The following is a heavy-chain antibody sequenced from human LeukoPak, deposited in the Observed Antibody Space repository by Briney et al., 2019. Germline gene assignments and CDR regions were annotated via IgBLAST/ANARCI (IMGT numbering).Heavy chain of an antibody. D-gene: IGHD5-18*01. Sequence: SVKVSCKASGGTFSSYAISWARQAPGQGLEWMGGIIPIFGTANYAQKFQGRVTITADESTSTAYMELSSLRSEDTAVYYCARSNPDGGYSYGTYYAWFDPWGQGTLVTVSS. CDR1: GGTFSSYA. CDR2: IIPIFGTA. J-gene: IGHJ5*02. V-gene: IGHV1-69*01. CDR3: ARSNPDGGYSYGTYYAWFDP.